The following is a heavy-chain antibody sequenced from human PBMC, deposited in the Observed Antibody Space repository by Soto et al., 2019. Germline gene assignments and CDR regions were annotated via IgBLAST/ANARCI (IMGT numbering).Heavy chain of an antibody. J-gene: IGHJ4*02. CDR2: ISGSGGST. V-gene: IGHV3-23*01. D-gene: IGHD2-15*01. CDR1: GFTFSSYA. CDR3: ARDHPGDCSGGSCYEYYFDY. Sequence: GSLRLSCAASGFTFSSYAMSWVRQAPGKGLEWVSAISGSGGSTYYADSVKGRFTISRDTSKNQFSLKLSSVTAADTAVYYCARDHPGDCSGGSCYEYYFDYWGQGTLVTVSS.